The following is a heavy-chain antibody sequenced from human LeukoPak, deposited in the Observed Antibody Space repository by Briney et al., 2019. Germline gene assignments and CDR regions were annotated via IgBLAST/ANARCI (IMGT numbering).Heavy chain of an antibody. D-gene: IGHD2-15*01. CDR1: GYTFTSYY. Sequence: AAVKVSCKASGYTFTSYYMHWVRQAPGQGLEWMGIINLSGGSTSYSQKFQGRVTMTRDTSTSTVYMELSSLRSEDTAVYYCARDHVVVVAANNYYYYGMDVWGQGTTVTVSS. J-gene: IGHJ6*02. V-gene: IGHV1-46*01. CDR2: INLSGGST. CDR3: ARDHVVVVAANNYYYYGMDV.